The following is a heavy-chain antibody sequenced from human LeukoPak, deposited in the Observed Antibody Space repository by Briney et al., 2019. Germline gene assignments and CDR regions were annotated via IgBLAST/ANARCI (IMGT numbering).Heavy chain of an antibody. D-gene: IGHD2-15*01. CDR3: AKQLGYCSDGSCYFPY. Sequence: GGSLRLSCAASGFAFSPYSMNWVRQAPGKGLGWVSAISNNGGYTYYADSVQGRFTISRDNSKSTLCLQMNSLRAEDTAVYYCAKQLGYCSDGSCYFPYWGQGTLVTVSS. J-gene: IGHJ4*02. V-gene: IGHV3-23*01. CDR2: ISNNGGYT. CDR1: GFAFSPYS.